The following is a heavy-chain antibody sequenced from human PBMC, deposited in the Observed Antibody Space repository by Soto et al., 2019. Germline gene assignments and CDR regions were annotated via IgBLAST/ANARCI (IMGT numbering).Heavy chain of an antibody. V-gene: IGHV3-23*01. CDR3: AKRRFFDSSGFYYYYYFDY. CDR1: GFTFSNYA. CDR2: ISNSGGST. D-gene: IGHD3-22*01. Sequence: GGSLRLSCAASGFTFSNYAMSWVRQAPGKGLEWVSGISNSGGSTYYADSVKGRFTSSRDNSKNTLFLQMNSLRAEDTAVYYCAKRRFFDSSGFYYYYYFDYWGQGTLVTVSS. J-gene: IGHJ4*02.